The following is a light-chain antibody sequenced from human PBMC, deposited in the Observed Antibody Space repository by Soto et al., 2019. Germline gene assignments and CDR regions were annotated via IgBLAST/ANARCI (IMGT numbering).Light chain of an antibody. Sequence: IQMTQSPSTRSSSIGDRVTITCRASQSISSWLAWYQQKQGKAPKLLIYDASSLESGVPSRFSGSVSGTEVTITISSLKPDDGATYYCQQSNSYPWTFGQGTKVDIK. CDR2: DAS. J-gene: IGKJ1*01. CDR1: QSISSW. CDR3: QQSNSYPWT. V-gene: IGKV1-5*01.